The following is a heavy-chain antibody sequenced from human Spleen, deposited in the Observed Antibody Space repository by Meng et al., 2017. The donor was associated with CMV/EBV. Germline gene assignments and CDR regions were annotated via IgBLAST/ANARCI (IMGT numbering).Heavy chain of an antibody. CDR3: AKDLRAERVVVPAGGIDY. Sequence: SVKVSCKASGGSFSSHGLSWVRQAPGQGLEWMGGTIPILGTINYAQKFQGRVTITTDESTSTAYMELRSLRSEDTAMYYCAKDLRAERVVVPAGGIDYWGQGTLVTVSS. J-gene: IGHJ4*02. CDR2: TIPILGTI. D-gene: IGHD2-2*01. V-gene: IGHV1-69*05. CDR1: GGSFSSHG.